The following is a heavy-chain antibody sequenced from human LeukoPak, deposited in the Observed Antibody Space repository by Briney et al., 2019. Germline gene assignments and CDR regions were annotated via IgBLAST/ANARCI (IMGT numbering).Heavy chain of an antibody. V-gene: IGHV3-7*01. CDR2: IKQDGSEK. Sequence: GGSLRLSCAASGFSFSYYWMSWVRQAPGKGLEWVANIKQDGSEKYYVDSVKGRFTISRDNAKKSLYLQMSSLRAEDTAVYYCARDAEVGTLFGVLSRYNWFDPWGQGALLTVSS. D-gene: IGHD3-3*01. J-gene: IGHJ5*02. CDR3: ARDAEVGTLFGVLSRYNWFDP. CDR1: GFSFSYYW.